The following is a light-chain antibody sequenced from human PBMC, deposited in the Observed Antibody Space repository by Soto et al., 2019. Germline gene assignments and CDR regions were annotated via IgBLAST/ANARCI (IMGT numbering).Light chain of an antibody. CDR1: QNIARY. CDR2: STS. J-gene: IGKJ1*01. CDR3: QQSLNTPRT. V-gene: IGKV1-39*01. Sequence: DIQMTQSPSSLSASVGDRVTITCRASQNIARYLNWYQHKPGEAPKLLIFSTSSLQSGVPSRFSGSGSGTDFTLTISSLQPEDFGTYYCQQSLNTPRTFSQGTKV.